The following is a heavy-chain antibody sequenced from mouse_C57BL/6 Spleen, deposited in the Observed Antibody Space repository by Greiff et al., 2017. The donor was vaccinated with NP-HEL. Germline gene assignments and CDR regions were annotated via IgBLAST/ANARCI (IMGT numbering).Heavy chain of an antibody. CDR1: GYTFTSYW. J-gene: IGHJ2*01. Sequence: VQLQQPGAELVMPGASVKLSCKASGYTFTSYWMHWVKQRPGQGLEWIGEIDPSDSYTNYNQKFKGKSTLTVDKSSSTAYMQLSSLTSEDSAVYYCARRGSFITAVVVFDYWGQGTTLTVSS. D-gene: IGHD1-1*01. CDR2: IDPSDSYT. V-gene: IGHV1-69*01. CDR3: ARRGSFITAVVVFDY.